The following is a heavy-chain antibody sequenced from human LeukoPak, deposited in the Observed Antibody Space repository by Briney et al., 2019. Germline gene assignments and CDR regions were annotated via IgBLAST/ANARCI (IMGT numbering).Heavy chain of an antibody. Sequence: GGSLRLSCVGSGFTFSHYGMNWVRQAPGKGLEWVSYISSSSNSINYADSVKGRFTISRDNAKKTVSLQMNSLRPEDTGVYYCARAPSEIGGYYPEYFRHWGQGTLVTVSS. V-gene: IGHV3-48*04. CDR1: GFTFSHYG. CDR2: ISSSSNSI. CDR3: ARAPSEIGGYYPEYFRH. J-gene: IGHJ1*01. D-gene: IGHD3-22*01.